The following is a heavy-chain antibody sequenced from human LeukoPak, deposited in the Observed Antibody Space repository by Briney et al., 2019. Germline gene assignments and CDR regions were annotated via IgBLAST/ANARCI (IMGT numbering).Heavy chain of an antibody. CDR3: GRLGDRSSYFYYLDI. Sequence: SETLSLTCTVSGGSISDYYWTWIRQSPGKGLEWIGHIHKSVGTKYNPSLQSRVTISVDTAKNQFSLMLTAVTAADTALYYCGRLGDRSSYFYYLDIWGHGTLVTVSS. CDR2: IHKSVGT. V-gene: IGHV4-4*08. CDR1: GGSISDYY. D-gene: IGHD3-22*01. J-gene: IGHJ4*01.